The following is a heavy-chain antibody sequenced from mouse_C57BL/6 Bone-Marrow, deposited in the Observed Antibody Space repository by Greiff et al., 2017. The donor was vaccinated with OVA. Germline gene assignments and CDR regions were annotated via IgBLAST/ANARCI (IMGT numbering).Heavy chain of an antibody. Sequence: EVQGVESGGGLVKPGGSLKLSCAASGFTFSSYAMSWVRQTPEKRLEWVATISDGGSYTYYPDNVKGRFTISRDNAKNNLYLQMSHLKSEDTAMYYCAREAYYYGSRYFDYWGQGTTLTVSS. D-gene: IGHD1-1*01. V-gene: IGHV5-4*01. CDR1: GFTFSSYA. CDR2: ISDGGSYT. J-gene: IGHJ2*01. CDR3: AREAYYYGSRYFDY.